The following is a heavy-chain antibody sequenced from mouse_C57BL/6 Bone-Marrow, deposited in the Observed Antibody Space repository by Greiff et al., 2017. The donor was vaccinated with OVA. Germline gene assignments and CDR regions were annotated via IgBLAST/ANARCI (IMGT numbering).Heavy chain of an antibody. V-gene: IGHV1-55*01. CDR2: IYPGSGST. J-gene: IGHJ2*01. CDR3: AREFYYGSSYLFDY. D-gene: IGHD1-1*01. Sequence: QVQLQQPGAELVKPGASVKMSCKASGYTFTSYWITWVKRRPGQGLEWIGDIYPGSGSTNYNEKFKSKATLTVDTSSSTACMQLSSLTSEDSAVYYCAREFYYGSSYLFDYWGQGTTLTVSS. CDR1: GYTFTSYW.